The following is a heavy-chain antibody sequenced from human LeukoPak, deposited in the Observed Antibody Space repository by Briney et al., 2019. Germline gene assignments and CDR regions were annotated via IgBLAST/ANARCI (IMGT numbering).Heavy chain of an antibody. V-gene: IGHV4-59*01. D-gene: IGHD6-13*01. CDR1: GGSISSYY. CDR3: ARAGSWKLNFDY. J-gene: IGHJ4*02. Sequence: PSETLSLTCTVSGGSISSYYWSWIRQPPGKGLEWIGYIYYSGNTNYNPSLKTRVTISVDTSKNQFSPKLSSVTAADTAVYYCARAGSWKLNFDYWGQGTLVTVSS. CDR2: IYYSGNT.